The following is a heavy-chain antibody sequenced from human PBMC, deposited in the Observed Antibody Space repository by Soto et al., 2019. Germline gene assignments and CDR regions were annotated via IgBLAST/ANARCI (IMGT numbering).Heavy chain of an antibody. V-gene: IGHV1-69*06. CDR1: GGTFSSYA. Sequence: SVKVSCKAAGGTFSSYAISWVRQAPGQGLEWMGGIIPIFGTANYAQKFQGRVTITADKSTSTAYMELSSLRSEDTAVYYCARNSGGYESSGRITYYSCYRMDVCGQGTTVTVSS. J-gene: IGHJ6*02. CDR3: ARNSGGYESSGRITYYSCYRMDV. CDR2: IIPIFGTA. D-gene: IGHD1-26*01.